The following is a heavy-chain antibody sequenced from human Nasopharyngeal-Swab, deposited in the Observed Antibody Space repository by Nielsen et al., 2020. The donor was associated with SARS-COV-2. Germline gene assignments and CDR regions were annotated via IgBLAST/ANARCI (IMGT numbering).Heavy chain of an antibody. J-gene: IGHJ4*02. CDR3: AKGLRSSSWYEDY. D-gene: IGHD6-13*01. V-gene: IGHV3-23*01. Sequence: WIRQLPGKGLEWVSSIGNSGANTYYADSVKGRSTISRDNSKNTLYLQMNSLRAEDTAVYYCAKGLRSSSWYEDYWGQGTQVTVSS. CDR2: IGNSGANT.